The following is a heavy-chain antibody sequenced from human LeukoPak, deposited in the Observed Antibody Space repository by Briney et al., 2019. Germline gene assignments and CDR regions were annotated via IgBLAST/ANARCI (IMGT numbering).Heavy chain of an antibody. Sequence: SETLSLTCTVSGGSISSSSYYWGWIRQPPGKGLEWIGYIYYSGSTNYNPSLKSRVTISVDTSKNQFSLKLSSVTAADTAVYYCARGDIIPSPFDYWGQGTLVAVSS. J-gene: IGHJ4*02. D-gene: IGHD5-12*01. V-gene: IGHV4-61*05. CDR3: ARGDIIPSPFDY. CDR2: IYYSGST. CDR1: GGSISSSSYY.